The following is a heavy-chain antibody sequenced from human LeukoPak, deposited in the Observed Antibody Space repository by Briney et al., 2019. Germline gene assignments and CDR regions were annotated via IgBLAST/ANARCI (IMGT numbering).Heavy chain of an antibody. CDR2: ISSSGSTI. CDR3: ARVRVYGSGSYYG. V-gene: IGHV3-48*03. D-gene: IGHD3-10*01. J-gene: IGHJ4*02. Sequence: GGSLRLSCAASGFTFSSYEMNWVRQAPGKGLEWVSYISSSGSTIYYADSVKGRFIISRDNAKNSLYLQMNSLRAEDTAVYYCARVRVYGSGSYYGWGQGTLVTVSS. CDR1: GFTFSSYE.